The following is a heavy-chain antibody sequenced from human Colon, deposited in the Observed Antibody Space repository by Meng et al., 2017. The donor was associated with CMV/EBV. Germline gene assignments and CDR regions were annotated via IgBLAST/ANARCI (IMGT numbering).Heavy chain of an antibody. Sequence: CQASGFTFRHRYVHWVRQAPGQALEWMGWITPFNGNTNYAQKLQDRVTITRDMSMTTAYMELSSLRSDDRAIYFCASGEEQLAHFDYWGQGTLVTVSS. CDR1: GFTFRHRY. J-gene: IGHJ4*02. CDR3: ASGEEQLAHFDY. D-gene: IGHD6-13*01. V-gene: IGHV1-45*02. CDR2: ITPFNGNT.